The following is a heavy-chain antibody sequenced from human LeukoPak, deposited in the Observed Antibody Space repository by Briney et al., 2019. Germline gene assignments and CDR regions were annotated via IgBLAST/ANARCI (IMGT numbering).Heavy chain of an antibody. J-gene: IGHJ5*02. V-gene: IGHV3-74*01. D-gene: IGHD3-16*01. Sequence: GGSLRLSCAASGFTFSSYEMNWVRQAPGKGLVWVSRINPDGSSRSYADSVKGRFTISRDNAKNTLYLQMNSLRAEDTAVYYCARPAGWGYGLDPRGQGTLVTVSS. CDR2: INPDGSSR. CDR1: GFTFSSYE. CDR3: ARPAGWGYGLDP.